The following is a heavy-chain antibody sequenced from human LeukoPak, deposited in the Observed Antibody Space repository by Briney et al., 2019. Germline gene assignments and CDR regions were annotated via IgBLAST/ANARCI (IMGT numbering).Heavy chain of an antibody. CDR2: INSDGSGT. V-gene: IGHV3-74*01. CDR3: ARADDGANSWVNY. CDR1: GFTFSSYW. J-gene: IGHJ4*02. Sequence: GGSLILSCAASGFTFSSYWMHWVRQAPGKGLVWISRINSDGSGTSYADSVKGRFTISRDNAKNTLYLQMNSLRAEDTAVYYCARADDGANSWVNYWGQGTLVTVSS. D-gene: IGHD4-23*01.